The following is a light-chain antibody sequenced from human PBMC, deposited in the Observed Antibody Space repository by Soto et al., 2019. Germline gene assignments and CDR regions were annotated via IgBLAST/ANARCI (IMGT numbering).Light chain of an antibody. CDR3: CSYAGSYTLI. CDR1: SSDVGSYNL. CDR2: EGS. V-gene: IGLV2-23*01. Sequence: QSALTQPASVSGSPGQSITISCTGTSSDVGSYNLVSWYQHHPGKAPKLMIYEGSKRPSGVSNRFSGSRSGNTASLTISGLQAEDAAGYYCCSYAGSYTLIFGGGTKLTVL. J-gene: IGLJ2*01.